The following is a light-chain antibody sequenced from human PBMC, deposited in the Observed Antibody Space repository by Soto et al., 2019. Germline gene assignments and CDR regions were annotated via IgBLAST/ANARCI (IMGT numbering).Light chain of an antibody. CDR3: GTWDSSLSAVV. J-gene: IGLJ3*02. Sequence: QSVLTQPPSVSAAPGQKVTISCSGSSSNIGTNSASWYQQLPGTAPKLLIYDNHKRPSGIPDRFSGSKSGTSATLGITGLQTGDEADYYCGTWDSSLSAVVFGGGTQLTVL. V-gene: IGLV1-51*01. CDR1: SSNIGTNS. CDR2: DNH.